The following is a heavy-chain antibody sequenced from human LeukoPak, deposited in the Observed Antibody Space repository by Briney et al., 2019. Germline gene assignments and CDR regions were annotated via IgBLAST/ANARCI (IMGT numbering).Heavy chain of an antibody. CDR3: ARYDRSVGWFDP. D-gene: IGHD5/OR15-5a*01. J-gene: IGHJ5*02. V-gene: IGHV6-1*01. Sequence: ASQTLSLTCAISGDSVSSNSAAWNCIRLSPSRGLEWLGRTYYRSKWYNDYAVSVKSRITINPDTSMNQFSLQLNSVTPEDTAVYYCARYDRSVGWFDPWGQGTLVTVSS. CDR2: TYYRSKWYN. CDR1: GDSVSSNSAA.